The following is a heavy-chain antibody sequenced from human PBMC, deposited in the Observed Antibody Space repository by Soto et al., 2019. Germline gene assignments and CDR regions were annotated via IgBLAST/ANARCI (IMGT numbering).Heavy chain of an antibody. V-gene: IGHV5-51*01. CDR2: IYPDDSDT. CDR3: ASSVLVTSTMNYFDL. D-gene: IGHD2-8*02. CDR1: GYSFSNFW. J-gene: IGHJ4*02. Sequence: ESLKISCQASGYSFSNFWIAWVRQMPREGLEWLGIIYPDDSDTRYSPSFLGQVTISADKSIKTTYLQWSSLKASDTAIYFCASSVLVTSTMNYFDLWGQGTLVTVSS.